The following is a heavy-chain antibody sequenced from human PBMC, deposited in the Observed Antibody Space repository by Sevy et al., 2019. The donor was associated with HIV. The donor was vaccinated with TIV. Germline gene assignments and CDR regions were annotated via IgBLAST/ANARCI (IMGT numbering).Heavy chain of an antibody. CDR1: GFTFSGST. CDR2: IRSKANTYAT. J-gene: IGHJ4*02. D-gene: IGHD6-19*01. Sequence: LRLSCAASGFTFSGSTMHWVRQASGKGLEWVGRIRSKANTYATAYAASVKGRFSISRDDSKNTAYLQMNSLKTEDTAEYYCSRQVVAVAGDYFDYWGQGTLVTVSS. V-gene: IGHV3-73*01. CDR3: SRQVVAVAGDYFDY.